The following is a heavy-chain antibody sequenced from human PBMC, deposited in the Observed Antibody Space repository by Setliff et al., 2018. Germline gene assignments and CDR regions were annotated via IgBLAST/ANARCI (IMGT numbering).Heavy chain of an antibody. Sequence: SVKVSCKASGGTFSSYGISWVRQAPGQGLEWMGGTIPIFGSTNYAQKFQDRVTIITDGSTSTAYMELRSLRTEDTAVYYCAREGVDSRSSTDYRYYMDVWGKGTTVTVSS. CDR1: GGTFSSYG. CDR3: AREGVDSRSSTDYRYYMDV. J-gene: IGHJ6*03. V-gene: IGHV1-69*05. CDR2: TIPIFGST. D-gene: IGHD3-22*01.